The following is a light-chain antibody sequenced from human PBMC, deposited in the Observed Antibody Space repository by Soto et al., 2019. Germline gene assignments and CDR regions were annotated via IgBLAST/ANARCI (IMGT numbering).Light chain of an antibody. CDR1: NSEIGNYDF. CDR3: SSYTSTSSFYV. V-gene: IGLV2-14*03. CDR2: DVS. J-gene: IGLJ1*01. Sequence: QSALTQPASVSGSPGQSITISCTGANSEIGNYDFVSWYRQHPGEAPKVLIFDVSNRPSGISNRFSGSKSGNTASLTIYGLQAEDEADYFCSSYTSTSSFYVFGTGTKLTVL.